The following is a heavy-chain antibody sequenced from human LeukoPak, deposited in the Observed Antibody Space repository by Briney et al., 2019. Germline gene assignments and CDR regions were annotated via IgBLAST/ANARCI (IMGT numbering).Heavy chain of an antibody. Sequence: GGSLRLSCAASGFTFSSYAMSWVRQAPGKGLEWVSAISGSGGSTYYADSVKGRFTISRDNAKNSLYLQMNSLRAEDTAVYYCAREFHVSKEYQLPTGYYYYYMDVWGKGTTVTVSS. CDR2: ISGSGGST. CDR1: GFTFSSYA. J-gene: IGHJ6*03. D-gene: IGHD2-2*01. CDR3: AREFHVSKEYQLPTGYYYYYMDV. V-gene: IGHV3-23*01.